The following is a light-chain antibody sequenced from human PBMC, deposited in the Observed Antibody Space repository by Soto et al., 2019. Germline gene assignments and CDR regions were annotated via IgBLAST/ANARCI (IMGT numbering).Light chain of an antibody. CDR2: DAS. V-gene: IGKV1-5*01. CDR3: EQYNSYRT. Sequence: DIKMPQSPSTLSASVGDRVTITCRASQSISSWLAWYQQNPGKAPKFLIYDASSLESGVPTRFSGSGSGTEFSLPISSRQREGFKTYYCEQYNSYRTFGGVTKVEIK. J-gene: IGKJ4*01. CDR1: QSISSW.